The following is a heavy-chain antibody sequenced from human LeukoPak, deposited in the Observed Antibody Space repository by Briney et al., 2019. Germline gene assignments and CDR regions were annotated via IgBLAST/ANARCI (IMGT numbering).Heavy chain of an antibody. Sequence: SSETLSLTCTVSGGSISSGDYYWSWIRQPPGKGLEWIGYIYYSGSTYYNPSLKSRVTISVDTSKNQFSLKLSSVTAADTAVYYWARAHEVVPAAILGKENWFDPWGQGTLVTVSS. CDR1: GGSISSGDYY. V-gene: IGHV4-30-4*01. D-gene: IGHD2-2*01. J-gene: IGHJ5*02. CDR2: IYYSGST. CDR3: ARAHEVVPAAILGKENWFDP.